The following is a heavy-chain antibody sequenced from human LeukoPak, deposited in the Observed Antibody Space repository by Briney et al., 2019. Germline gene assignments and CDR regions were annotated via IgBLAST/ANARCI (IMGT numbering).Heavy chain of an antibody. V-gene: IGHV3-53*01. D-gene: IGHD4-17*01. Sequence: GGSLRLSCAASGFTVSTNYMSWVRQAPGKGLEWVSVIYSDDGTYYADSVKGRFTISRDTSKNTLYLQMHSLRAEDTAIYYCARESLGSVDPRGYSTTVSQDVWGKGTTVTISS. CDR2: IYSDDGT. CDR1: GFTVSTNY. CDR3: ARESLGSVDPRGYSTTVSQDV. J-gene: IGHJ6*04.